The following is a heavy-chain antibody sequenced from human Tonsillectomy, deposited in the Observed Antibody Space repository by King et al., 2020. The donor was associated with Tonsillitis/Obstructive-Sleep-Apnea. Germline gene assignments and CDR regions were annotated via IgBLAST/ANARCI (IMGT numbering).Heavy chain of an antibody. D-gene: IGHD4-17*01. V-gene: IGHV3-33*01. CDR1: GFTFGSYG. CDR3: ARVAGIGDYCYFYMDV. J-gene: IGHJ6*03. CDR2: VWYDGSNK. Sequence: VQLVESGGGVVQPGRSLRLSCAASGFTFGSYGMHWVRQAPGKGLEWVAIVWYDGSNKYYADSVKGRFTISRDNSKNTMSLQMNSLRAEDTAVYYCARVAGIGDYCYFYMDVWGKGTTVTVSS.